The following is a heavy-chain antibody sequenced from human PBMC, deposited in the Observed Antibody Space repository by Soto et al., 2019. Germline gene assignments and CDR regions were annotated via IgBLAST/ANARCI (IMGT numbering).Heavy chain of an antibody. V-gene: IGHV3-21*01. J-gene: IGHJ6*03. CDR2: ISSSSSYI. CDR1: GFTFSSYS. D-gene: IGHD4-17*01. CDR3: AGDDEEGDYEGWVDYYYYYMDV. Sequence: GGSMRLSCAASGFTFSSYSMNWVRQAPGKGLEWVSSISSSSSYIYYADSVKGRFTISRDNAKNSLYLQMNSLRAEDTAVYYCAGDDEEGDYEGWVDYYYYYMDVWGKGTTVTVSS.